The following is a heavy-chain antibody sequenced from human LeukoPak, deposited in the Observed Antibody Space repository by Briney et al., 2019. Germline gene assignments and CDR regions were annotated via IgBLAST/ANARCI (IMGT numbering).Heavy chain of an antibody. CDR1: GGSISSYY. Sequence: SETLSLTCTVSGGSISSYYWSWIRQPPGKGLEWIGYIYNTESTKYNPSLKSRVTISVDTSKNQFSLKLSSVTAADTAVYYCATSSTSWLDAFDIWGQGTMVTVSS. CDR2: IYNTEST. CDR3: ATSSTSWLDAFDI. J-gene: IGHJ3*02. V-gene: IGHV4-4*09. D-gene: IGHD2-2*01.